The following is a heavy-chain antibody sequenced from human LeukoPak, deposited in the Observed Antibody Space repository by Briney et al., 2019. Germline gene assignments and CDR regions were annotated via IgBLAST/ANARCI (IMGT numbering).Heavy chain of an antibody. CDR1: GFTFTSYD. Sequence: PGGSLRLSCVASGFTFTSYDMSWVRQAPGKGLEWVSSITSGYGTYYADSVKGRFTISRDNSKNTLYLQMNSMRAEDTAVYYCTKGSHMDVWGKGTTVTVSS. V-gene: IGHV3-23*01. CDR3: TKGSHMDV. J-gene: IGHJ6*03. CDR2: ITSGYGT.